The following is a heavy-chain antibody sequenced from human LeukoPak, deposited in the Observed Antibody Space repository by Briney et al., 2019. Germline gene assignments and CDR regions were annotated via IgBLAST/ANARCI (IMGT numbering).Heavy chain of an antibody. CDR2: ISSSGSTI. J-gene: IGHJ5*02. CDR3: AREEDYYDSSGYYKGTGFDP. CDR1: GFTFSSYE. V-gene: IGHV3-48*03. Sequence: GGSLRLSCAASGFTFSSYEMNWVRQAPGKGLEWVSYISSSGSTIYYADSVKGRFTISRDNAKNSLYLQMNSLRAEDTAAYYCAREEDYYDSSGYYKGTGFDPWGQGTLVTVSS. D-gene: IGHD3-22*01.